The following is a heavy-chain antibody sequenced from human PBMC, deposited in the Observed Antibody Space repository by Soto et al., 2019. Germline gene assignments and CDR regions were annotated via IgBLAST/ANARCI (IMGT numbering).Heavy chain of an antibody. D-gene: IGHD5-18*01. CDR3: ARDSPMGYSYGRHFDY. CDR1: GGTFSSYA. Sequence: ASVKVSCKASGGTFSSYAISWVRQAPGQGLEWMGGIIPIFGTANYAQKFQGRVTITADESTSTAYMELSSLRSEDTAVYYCARDSPMGYSYGRHFDYWGQGTLVTVSS. J-gene: IGHJ4*02. V-gene: IGHV1-69*13. CDR2: IIPIFGTA.